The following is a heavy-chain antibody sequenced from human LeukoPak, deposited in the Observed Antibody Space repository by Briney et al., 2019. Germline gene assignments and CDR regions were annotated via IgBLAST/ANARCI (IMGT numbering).Heavy chain of an antibody. CDR1: GGTFSSYA. Sequence: GASVKVSCKASGGTFSSYAISWVRQAPGQGLEWMGGIIPIFGTANYAQKFQGRVTITADESTSTAYMELSSLRSEDTAVYYCARTRGSHISMAYLDYWGQGTLVTVSS. V-gene: IGHV1-69*13. CDR3: ARTRGSHISMAYLDY. D-gene: IGHD2/OR15-2a*01. J-gene: IGHJ4*02. CDR2: IIPIFGTA.